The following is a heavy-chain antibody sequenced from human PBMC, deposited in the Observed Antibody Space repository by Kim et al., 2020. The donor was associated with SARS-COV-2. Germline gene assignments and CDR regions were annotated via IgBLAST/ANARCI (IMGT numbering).Heavy chain of an antibody. V-gene: IGHV4-34*01. D-gene: IGHD6-19*01. Sequence: SETLSLTCAVYGGSFSGYYWSWIRQPPGKGLEWIGEINHSGSTNYNPSLKSRVTISVDTSKNQFSLKLSSVTAADTAVYYCARGRNSGWKYYFDYWGQGTLVTVSS. CDR2: INHSGST. CDR3: ARGRNSGWKYYFDY. CDR1: GGSFSGYY. J-gene: IGHJ4*02.